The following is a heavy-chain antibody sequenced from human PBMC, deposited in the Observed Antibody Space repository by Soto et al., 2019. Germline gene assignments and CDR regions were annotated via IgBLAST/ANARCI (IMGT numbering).Heavy chain of an antibody. CDR1: GFTFSSYA. V-gene: IGHV3-23*01. J-gene: IGHJ4*02. CDR3: ARGYNIDY. CDR2: ISGSGGST. Sequence: EVQLLESGGGLVQPGGSLRLSCAASGFTFSSYAMSWVRQAPGKGLEWVSAISGSGGSTYYADSVKGRFTISRDDASNALYLQMNSLRADDTAMYFCARGYNIDYWGQGTLVTVSS. D-gene: IGHD5-18*01.